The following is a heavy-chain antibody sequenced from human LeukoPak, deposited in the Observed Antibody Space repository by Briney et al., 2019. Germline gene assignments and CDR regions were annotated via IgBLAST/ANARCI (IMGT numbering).Heavy chain of an antibody. CDR1: GYTFTSYY. D-gene: IGHD2-15*01. CDR3: ARDLGCSGGSCYSGYFDY. J-gene: IGHJ4*02. Sequence: ASVKVSCKASGYTFTSYYMHWVRQAPGQGLEWMGIINPSGGSTSYAQKFQGRVTMTRDTSTSTIYMELSSLRSEDTAVYYCARDLGCSGGSCYSGYFDYWGQGTLVTVSS. V-gene: IGHV1-46*01. CDR2: INPSGGST.